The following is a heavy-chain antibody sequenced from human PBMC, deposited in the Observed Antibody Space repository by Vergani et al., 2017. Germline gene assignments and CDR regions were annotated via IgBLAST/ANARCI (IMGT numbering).Heavy chain of an antibody. J-gene: IGHJ4*02. CDR1: GFTFDDYA. V-gene: IGHV3-9*01. CDR2: ISWNSGSI. Sequence: EVQLVESGGGLVQPGRSLRLSCAASGFTFDDYAMHWVRQAPGKGLEWVSGISWNSGSIGYADSVKGRFTISRDNSKNTLYLQMNSLRAEDTAVYYCAKGSSWGRLKAFDYWGQGTLVTVSS. D-gene: IGHD3-16*01. CDR3: AKGSSWGRLKAFDY.